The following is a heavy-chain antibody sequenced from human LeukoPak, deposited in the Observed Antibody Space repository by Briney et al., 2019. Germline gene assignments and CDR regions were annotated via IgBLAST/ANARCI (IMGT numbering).Heavy chain of an antibody. D-gene: IGHD1-7*01. V-gene: IGHV3-48*03. CDR1: GYTFSSYE. CDR2: ISTSGNTR. CDR3: ARELSGTTSYYFDY. J-gene: IGHJ4*02. Sequence: GGSLRLSCAASGYTFSSYEMNWVRQAPGKGLEWVSYISTSGNTRYYADSVKGRFTISRDNAKNSLYLQMNSLRVEDTAVYYCARELSGTTSYYFDYWGQGTLVTVSS.